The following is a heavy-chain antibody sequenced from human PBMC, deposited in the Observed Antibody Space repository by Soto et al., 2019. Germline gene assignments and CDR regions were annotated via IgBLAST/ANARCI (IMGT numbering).Heavy chain of an antibody. Sequence: PSETLSLTCTVSRGSISSGTNYWAWIRQPPGKGLEWIANIYYSGSTFYNPSLKSRVTISVDTSKNQFSLKLSSVTAADTAVYYCARGHIYCTNGVCYGPWFDPWGQGTLVTVSS. J-gene: IGHJ5*02. D-gene: IGHD2-8*01. CDR3: ARGHIYCTNGVCYGPWFDP. V-gene: IGHV4-39*07. CDR2: IYYSGST. CDR1: RGSISSGTNY.